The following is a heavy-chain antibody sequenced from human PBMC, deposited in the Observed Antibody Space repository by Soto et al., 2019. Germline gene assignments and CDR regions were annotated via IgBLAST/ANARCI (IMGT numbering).Heavy chain of an antibody. CDR1: GFTFSRYV. V-gene: IGHV3-30*18. CDR2: ISNDGINK. CDR3: AKVSTSSGWYSHFDY. D-gene: IGHD6-19*01. J-gene: IGHJ4*02. Sequence: GGSLRLSCAASGFTFSRYVLRWVRQGPGKGLEWVAAISNDGINKFYSDSVKRRFAISRDNSNNTIYLELSRLRPEDSAVYYCAKVSTSSGWYSHFDYWGQGT.